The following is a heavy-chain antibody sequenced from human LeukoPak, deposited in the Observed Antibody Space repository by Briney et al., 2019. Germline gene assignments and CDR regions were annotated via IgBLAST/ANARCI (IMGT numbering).Heavy chain of an antibody. CDR1: GYTLTDLS. CDR3: ATRIIVATIWYYFDY. V-gene: IGHV1-24*01. CDR2: FDPENGKT. J-gene: IGHJ4*02. D-gene: IGHD5-12*01. Sequence: GASVKVSCKVSGYTLTDLSMRWVRQAPGKGLEWMGGFDPENGKTNYAQKFQGRVTMTKDTSTDTAYMELSSLRSEDTAVYYCATRIIVATIWYYFDYWGQGTLVTVSS.